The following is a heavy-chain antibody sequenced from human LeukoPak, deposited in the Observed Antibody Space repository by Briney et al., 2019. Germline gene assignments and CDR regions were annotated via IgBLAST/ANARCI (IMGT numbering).Heavy chain of an antibody. D-gene: IGHD3-10*01. CDR3: AKGCYGSGNSNYFDY. CDR1: GFTFSTYW. CDR2: IESDGAST. J-gene: IGHJ4*02. Sequence: AGGSLRLSCAASGFTFSTYWLHWVRQAPGKGLVWVSRIESDGASTTYADSVKGRFTISRDNSKNTLYLQMNSLRAEDTAVYYCAKGCYGSGNSNYFDYWGQGTLVIVSS. V-gene: IGHV3-74*01.